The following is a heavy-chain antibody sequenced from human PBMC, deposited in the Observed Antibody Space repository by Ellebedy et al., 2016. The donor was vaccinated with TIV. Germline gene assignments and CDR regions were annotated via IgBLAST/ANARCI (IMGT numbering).Heavy chain of an antibody. Sequence: SQTLSLTCAISRDSVSSKSAIWHWIRQSPSRGLEWLGRTYYRSKWYDDYAVSVRSRTTVKADTSQNQFSLRLNSVTPEDTAVYYCTRAGAGGAAGLFGSWGQGTLVTVSS. V-gene: IGHV6-1*01. D-gene: IGHD6-13*01. CDR3: TRAGAGGAAGLFGS. J-gene: IGHJ4*02. CDR2: TYYRSKWYD. CDR1: RDSVSSKSAI.